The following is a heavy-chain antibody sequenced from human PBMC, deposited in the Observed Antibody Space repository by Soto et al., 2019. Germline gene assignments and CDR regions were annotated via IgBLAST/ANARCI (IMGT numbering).Heavy chain of an antibody. D-gene: IGHD6-19*01. J-gene: IGHJ3*02. CDR3: ARLGAVAVRNAFDI. Sequence: SVKVSCKASGFTFTSSAMQWVRQARGQRLEWIGWISAGNGNTNYAQKLQDRVTITTDISTSTAYMELRSLRSDDTAVYYCARLGAVAVRNAFDIWGQGTMVTVS. V-gene: IGHV1-58*02. CDR2: ISAGNGNT. CDR1: GFTFTSSA.